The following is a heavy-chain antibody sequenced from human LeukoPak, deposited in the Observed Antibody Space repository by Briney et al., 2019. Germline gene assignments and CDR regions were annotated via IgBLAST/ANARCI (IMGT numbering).Heavy chain of an antibody. D-gene: IGHD6-19*01. J-gene: IGHJ4*02. V-gene: IGHV3-53*01. CDR2: IYSGIST. CDR3: ARSKTVAGTIDY. Sequence: GGSLRLSCAASGFTVSSNYMSWVRQAPGKGLEWVSVIYSGISTYYADSVKGRSTISRDNSKNTLYLQMNSLRAEDTAVYYCARSKTVAGTIDYWGQGTLVTVSS. CDR1: GFTVSSNY.